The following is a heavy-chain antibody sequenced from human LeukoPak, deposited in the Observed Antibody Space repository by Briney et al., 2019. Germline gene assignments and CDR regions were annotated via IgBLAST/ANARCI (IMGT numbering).Heavy chain of an antibody. J-gene: IGHJ4*02. Sequence: SETLSLTCTVSGGSISSSSYYWGWIRQPPGKGLEWIGSIYYSGSTYYNPSLKSRVTISVDTSKNQFSLKLSSVTAADTAVYYCARVGYYGSGSYYPTMYYFDYWGQGTLVTVSS. CDR1: GGSISSSSYY. CDR2: IYYSGST. V-gene: IGHV4-39*01. D-gene: IGHD3-10*01. CDR3: ARVGYYGSGSYYPTMYYFDY.